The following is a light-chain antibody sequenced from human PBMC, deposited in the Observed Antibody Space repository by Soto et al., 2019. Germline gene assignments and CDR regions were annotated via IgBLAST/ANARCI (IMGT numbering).Light chain of an antibody. V-gene: IGKV1-12*01. Sequence: DIQMTQSPSSVSASVGDRVTITCRASQGISSWLAWYQQKPWKAPNLLIYAASSLQSGVPSRFNVSGSGTDFALTISSLQPEDYATYYCQQADTFPLTFGGGTKVEIK. CDR2: AAS. CDR3: QQADTFPLT. CDR1: QGISSW. J-gene: IGKJ4*01.